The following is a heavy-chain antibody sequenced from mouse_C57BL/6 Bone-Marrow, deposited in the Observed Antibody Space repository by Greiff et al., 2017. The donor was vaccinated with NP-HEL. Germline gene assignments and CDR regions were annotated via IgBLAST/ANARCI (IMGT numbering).Heavy chain of an antibody. CDR3: ALITTYFDV. Sequence: VKLQESGAELARPGASVKLSCKASGYTFTSYGISWVKQGTGQGLEWIGEIYPRSGNTYYNEKFKGKATLTADKSSSTAYMELRSLTSEDSAVYFCALITTYFDVWGTGTTVTVSS. J-gene: IGHJ1*03. CDR1: GYTFTSYG. V-gene: IGHV1-81*01. CDR2: IYPRSGNT. D-gene: IGHD1-1*01.